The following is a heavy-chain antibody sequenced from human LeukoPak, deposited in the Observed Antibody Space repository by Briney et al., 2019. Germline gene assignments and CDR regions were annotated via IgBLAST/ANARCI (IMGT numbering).Heavy chain of an antibody. Sequence: ASVKVSCKASGYTFTSYYMHWVRQAPGQGPEWMGIINPSGGSTSYAQKFQGRVTLTRDTSTSTVYMELSSLRSEDTAVYYCARSSTLGNYFDYWGQGTLVTVSS. J-gene: IGHJ4*02. CDR3: ARSSTLGNYFDY. CDR2: INPSGGST. CDR1: GYTFTSYY. D-gene: IGHD6-13*01. V-gene: IGHV1-46*01.